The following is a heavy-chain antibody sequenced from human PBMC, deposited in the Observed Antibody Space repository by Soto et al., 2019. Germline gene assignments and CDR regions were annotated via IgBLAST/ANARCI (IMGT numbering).Heavy chain of an antibody. D-gene: IGHD1-7*01. CDR2: INHSGST. V-gene: IGHV4-34*01. J-gene: IGHJ4*02. Sequence: PSETLSLTCAVYGGSFSGYYWSWIRQPPGKGLEWIGEINHSGSTNYNPSLKSRVTISVDTSKNQFSLKLSSVTAADTAVYYCARYTRYNWNYAHDYWGQGTMGTVSS. CDR1: GGSFSGYY. CDR3: ARYTRYNWNYAHDY.